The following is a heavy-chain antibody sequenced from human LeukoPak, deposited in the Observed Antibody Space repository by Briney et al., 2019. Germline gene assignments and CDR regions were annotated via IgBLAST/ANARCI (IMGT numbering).Heavy chain of an antibody. CDR2: IYYSGST. V-gene: IGHV4-61*01. J-gene: IGHJ5*02. CDR1: GYSISSGYY. CDR3: ARAGNWNDYFDWFDP. D-gene: IGHD1-20*01. Sequence: SETLSLTCTVSGYSISSGYYWGWIRQPPGKGLEWIGYIYYSGSTNYNPSLKSRVTISVDTSKNQFSLKLSSVTAADTAVYYCARAGNWNDYFDWFDPWGQGTLVTVSS.